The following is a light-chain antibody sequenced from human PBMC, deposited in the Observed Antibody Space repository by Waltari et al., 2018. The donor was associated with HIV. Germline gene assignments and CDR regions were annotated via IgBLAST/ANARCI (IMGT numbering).Light chain of an antibody. Sequence: QSLLTQPPSVSGAPGQRVTMSCTGSSSNIEAGYDVHWYQQLPGTAPRLLIFGNRNRPSGVPDRFAGSKAGTSASLAITGLQAEDGADYYCQAYDSSLSAVMFGGGTKLTVL. V-gene: IGLV1-40*01. CDR3: QAYDSSLSAVM. CDR1: SSNIEAGYD. J-gene: IGLJ3*02. CDR2: GNR.